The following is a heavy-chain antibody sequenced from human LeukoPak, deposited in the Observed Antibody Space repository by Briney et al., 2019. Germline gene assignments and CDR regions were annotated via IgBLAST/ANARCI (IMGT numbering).Heavy chain of an antibody. V-gene: IGHV4-4*02. D-gene: IGHD3-9*01. Sequence: SGTLSLTCAVSGGSISSSNWWSWVRQPPGKGLEWIGEIYHSGSTNYNPSLKSRVTISVDKSKNQFSLKLSSVTAADTAVYYCAREIYDILTGSRLPYFDYWGQGTTVTVSS. CDR2: IYHSGST. J-gene: IGHJ4*03. CDR1: GGSISSSNW. CDR3: AREIYDILTGSRLPYFDY.